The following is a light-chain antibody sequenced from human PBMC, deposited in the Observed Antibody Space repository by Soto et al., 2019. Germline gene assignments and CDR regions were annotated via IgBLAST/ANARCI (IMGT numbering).Light chain of an antibody. V-gene: IGKV1-39*01. CDR2: GAS. J-gene: IGKJ4*01. CDR3: QQSYSNPLT. Sequence: DIQMTQSPSSLSASVGDRVTITCRARQSISSYLIWYQHKPGEAPKLLIYGASSLYSGVPSRFSGSGAGTDFTLTINSLQPEDFATDYCQQSYSNPLTFGGGTKVEIK. CDR1: QSISSY.